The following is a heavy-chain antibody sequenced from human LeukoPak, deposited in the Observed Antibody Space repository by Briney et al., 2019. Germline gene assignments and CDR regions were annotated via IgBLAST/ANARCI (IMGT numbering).Heavy chain of an antibody. J-gene: IGHJ4*02. Sequence: SETLSLTCTVSGGSISSSSYYWGWIRQPPGKGLEWIGSIYYSGSTYYNPSLKSRVTISVDTSKNQFSLKLSSVTAADTAVYYCARGLGWGSPKYYFDYWGQGTLVTVSS. D-gene: IGHD3-10*01. CDR1: GGSISSSSYY. CDR3: ARGLGWGSPKYYFDY. CDR2: IYYSGST. V-gene: IGHV4-39*07.